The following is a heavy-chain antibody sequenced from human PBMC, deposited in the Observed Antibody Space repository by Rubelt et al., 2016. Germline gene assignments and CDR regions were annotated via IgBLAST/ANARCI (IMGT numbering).Heavy chain of an antibody. CDR2: ISGSGGGT. J-gene: IGHJ4*02. CDR3: AKDLMLAAAPPSDY. Sequence: EVQLLESGGGLVQPGGSLRLSCAASGFTFSNYAMSWVRQAPGKGLEWVSSISGSGGGTYYADSVKGRFTIARDKSKNTLELQMHSRRAEDTALYYCAKDLMLAAAPPSDYWGQGTLVTVSS. D-gene: IGHD6-13*01. V-gene: IGHV3-23*01. CDR1: GFTFSNYA.